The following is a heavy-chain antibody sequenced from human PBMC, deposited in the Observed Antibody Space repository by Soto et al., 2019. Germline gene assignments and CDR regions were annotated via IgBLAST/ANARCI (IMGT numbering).Heavy chain of an antibody. Sequence: SETLSLTCTVSGGPISSYYWSWIRQPPGKGLDWIGYISYIGSTNYNPSLKSRVTMSVDTSKNQFSLKLSSVTAADTAVYYCARGRASSYYNFDYWGQGTLVTVSS. J-gene: IGHJ4*02. D-gene: IGHD3-10*01. V-gene: IGHV4-59*01. CDR2: ISYIGST. CDR3: ARGRASSYYNFDY. CDR1: GGPISSYY.